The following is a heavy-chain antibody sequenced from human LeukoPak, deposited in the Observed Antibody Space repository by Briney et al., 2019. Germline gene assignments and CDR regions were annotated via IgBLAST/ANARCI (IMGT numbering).Heavy chain of an antibody. CDR3: ARDPSRRRYCSGGSCYPTFRFDP. D-gene: IGHD2-15*01. V-gene: IGHV4-31*03. J-gene: IGHJ5*02. CDR2: IYYSGST. CDR1: GGSISIGGYY. Sequence: SETLSLTCTVSGGSISIGGYYWSWIRQHPGKGLEWIGYIYYSGSTYYNPSLKSRVTISVNASKNHFSLKLSSVTAADTAVYYCARDPSRRRYCSGGSCYPTFRFDPWGQGTLVTVSS.